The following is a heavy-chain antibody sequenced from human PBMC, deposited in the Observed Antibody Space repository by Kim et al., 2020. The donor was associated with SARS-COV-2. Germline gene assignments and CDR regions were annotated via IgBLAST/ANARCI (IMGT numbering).Heavy chain of an antibody. Sequence: GGSLRLSCTASGFIVSFNYMTWVRQAPGKGLEWVSVIYANGDTHYADSVKDRFTISRDNSKETLYLQMNSLRAEDTALYYCARAPQVWFGQLLYYHGMDVWGQGTTVTVSS. J-gene: IGHJ6*02. V-gene: IGHV3-66*01. D-gene: IGHD3-10*01. CDR1: GFIVSFNY. CDR3: ARAPQVWFGQLLYYHGMDV. CDR2: IYANGDT.